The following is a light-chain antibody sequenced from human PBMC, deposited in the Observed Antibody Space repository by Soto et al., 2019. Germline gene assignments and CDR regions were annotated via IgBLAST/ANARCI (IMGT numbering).Light chain of an antibody. V-gene: IGLV2-14*01. J-gene: IGLJ1*01. CDR3: SSYTSSSTRV. Sequence: QSALTQPASVSGSPGLSITISCTGTSSDVGGYNYVSWYQQHPGKAPKLMIYDVSNRPSGVSNRFSGSKSGNTASLTISGLQAEDEADYYCSSYTSSSTRVFGTGTKLTVL. CDR2: DVS. CDR1: SSDVGGYNY.